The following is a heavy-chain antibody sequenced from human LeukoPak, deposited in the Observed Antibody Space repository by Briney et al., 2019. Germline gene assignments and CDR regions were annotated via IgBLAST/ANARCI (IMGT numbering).Heavy chain of an antibody. CDR1: GYTFTRNF. V-gene: IGHV1-46*01. D-gene: IGHD2-15*01. J-gene: IGHJ4*02. CDR2: FNPSGGSA. Sequence: ASVTVSCKASGYTFTRNFMHWVRQAPGHGLEWMGVFNPSGGSATYSQNFQGRVTMTRNTSTSTVYMEMSSLSSEDTAVYYCARESCSGGSCYYFDYWGQGTLVTVSS. CDR3: ARESCSGGSCYYFDY.